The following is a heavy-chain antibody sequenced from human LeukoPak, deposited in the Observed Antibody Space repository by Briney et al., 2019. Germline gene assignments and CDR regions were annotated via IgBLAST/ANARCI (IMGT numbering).Heavy chain of an antibody. J-gene: IGHJ4*02. D-gene: IGHD6-13*01. CDR2: ISGSGGST. CDR3: AKESGFYSSSPPDY. CDR1: GFTFSSYA. V-gene: IGHV3-23*01. Sequence: GGSLRLSFAASGFTFSSYAMSWVRQAPGKGLEWVSAISGSGGSTYYADSVKGRFTISRDNSKNTLYLQMNSLRADDTAIYYCAKESGFYSSSPPDYSCQGILVTVSS.